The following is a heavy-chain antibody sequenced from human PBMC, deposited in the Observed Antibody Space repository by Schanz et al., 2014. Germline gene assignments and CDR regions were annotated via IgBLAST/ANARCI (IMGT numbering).Heavy chain of an antibody. J-gene: IGHJ4*02. V-gene: IGHV3-7*01. CDR2: IRQEGSEK. Sequence: EVQLVESGGGLVQPGESLRVSCAASGFTFSNYWMSWVRQAPGKGLEWVANIRQEGSEKYYVDSVKGRFTVSRDDAKNSLYLQMNSLTAEDTAVYYCAKYGTGKGVSFEYWGQGTLVTVSS. CDR3: AKYGTGKGVSFEY. D-gene: IGHD1-26*01. CDR1: GFTFSNYW.